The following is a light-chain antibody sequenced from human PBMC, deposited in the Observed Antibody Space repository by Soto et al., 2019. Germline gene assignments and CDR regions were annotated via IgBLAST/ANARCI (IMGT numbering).Light chain of an antibody. CDR2: GAS. CDR1: QTIVSNY. Sequence: EIVLTQSPGTLSLSPGDRATLSCRASQTIVSNYLAWYQQKPGRAPRILISGASIRATGIPDRFSGSGSGTDFTLTISRLEPDDFAVYYCQQYVTTPLTFGGGTKVE. V-gene: IGKV3-20*01. J-gene: IGKJ4*01. CDR3: QQYVTTPLT.